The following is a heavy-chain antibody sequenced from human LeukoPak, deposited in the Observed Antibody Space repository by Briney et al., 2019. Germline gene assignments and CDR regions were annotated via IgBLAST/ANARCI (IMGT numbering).Heavy chain of an antibody. D-gene: IGHD2-15*01. J-gene: IGHJ4*02. Sequence: PGGSLRLSCAASGFTVSSNYMSWVRQAPGKGLEWVLVIYSGGSTYYADSVKGRFTISRDNSKNTLYLQMNSLRAEDTAVYYCARDVEYCSGGSCYAYDYWGQGTLVTVSS. CDR3: ARDVEYCSGGSCYAYDY. CDR1: GFTVSSNY. CDR2: IYSGGST. V-gene: IGHV3-53*01.